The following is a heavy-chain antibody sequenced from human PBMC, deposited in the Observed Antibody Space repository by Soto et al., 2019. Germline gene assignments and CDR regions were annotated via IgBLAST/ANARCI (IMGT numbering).Heavy chain of an antibody. V-gene: IGHV4-30-2*01. CDR2: IYHSGST. CDR3: ASSSSWYKGEDYYYGMDV. Sequence: WVRQMPGKGLEWIGYIYHSGSTYYNPSLKSRVTISVDRSKNQFSLKLSSVTAADTAVYYCASSSSWYKGEDYYYGMDVWGQGTTVTVSS. D-gene: IGHD6-13*01. J-gene: IGHJ6*02.